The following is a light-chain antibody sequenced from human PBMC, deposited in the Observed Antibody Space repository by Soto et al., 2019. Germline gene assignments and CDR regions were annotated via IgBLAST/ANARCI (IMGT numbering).Light chain of an antibody. J-gene: IGKJ2*01. CDR1: QTFSNPY. Sequence: EIVLTQSPDTLSLSPGERATLSCRATQTFSNPYLAWYQQKPGQAPRLLIYGVSLRATGIPDRFSGSGSGTDFTRTISVLEPEDFAVYYCQQYVTSLYTFGQGTKLEIK. CDR2: GVS. CDR3: QQYVTSLYT. V-gene: IGKV3-20*01.